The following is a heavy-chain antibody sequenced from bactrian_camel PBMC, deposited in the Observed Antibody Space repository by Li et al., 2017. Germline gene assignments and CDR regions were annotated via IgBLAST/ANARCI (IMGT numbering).Heavy chain of an antibody. Sequence: HVQLVESGGGSVQAGGSLGLSCVASGGSIKNYCMGWLRQGPGKEREAVAGIFGGSTTYYADFVKGRFTVSQDVARNTMYLQMNSLKFEDTALYYCAATLDYDISCTAFEYWGQGTQVTVS. CDR2: IFGGSTT. D-gene: IGHD1*01. CDR3: AATLDYDISCTAFEY. V-gene: IGHV3S57*01. CDR1: GGSIKNYC. J-gene: IGHJ4*01.